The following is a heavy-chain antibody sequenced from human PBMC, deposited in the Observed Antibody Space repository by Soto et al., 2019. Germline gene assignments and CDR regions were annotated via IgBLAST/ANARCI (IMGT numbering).Heavy chain of an antibody. CDR1: GGSFSGYY. J-gene: IGHJ5*02. V-gene: IGHV4-34*01. Sequence: QVQLQQWGAGLLKPSETLSLTCAVYGGSFSGYYWSWIRQPPGKGLEWIGEINHSGSTNYNPSLKSRVTISVDTSKNQFSLKLGSMTAADTAVYYCASGRPGGGRVPGCAPRGKNWFDPLGQGTLLTVSS. CDR2: INHSGST. D-gene: IGHD2-15*01. CDR3: ASGRPGGGRVPGCAPRGKNWFDP.